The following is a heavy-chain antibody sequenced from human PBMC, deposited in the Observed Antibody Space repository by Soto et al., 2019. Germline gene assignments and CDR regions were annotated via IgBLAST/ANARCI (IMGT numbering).Heavy chain of an antibody. CDR3: ARAHEDYYDSSGYYYWFDP. CDR2: IYYSGST. Sequence: SETLSLTCTVSCGSISSGDYYWSWIRQPPGKGLEWIGYIYYSGSTYYNPSLKSRVTISVDTSKNQFSLKLSSVTAADTAVYYCARAHEDYYDSSGYYYWFDPWGQGTLVTVSS. V-gene: IGHV4-30-4*01. J-gene: IGHJ5*02. CDR1: CGSISSGDYY. D-gene: IGHD3-22*01.